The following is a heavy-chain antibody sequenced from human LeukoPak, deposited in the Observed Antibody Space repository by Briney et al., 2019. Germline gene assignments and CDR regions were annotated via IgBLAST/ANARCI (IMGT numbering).Heavy chain of an antibody. CDR1: GGSISSGGYY. CDR2: IHYSGST. CDR3: ARGSNHGSGSYYNYYYMDV. D-gene: IGHD3-10*01. V-gene: IGHV4-31*03. J-gene: IGHJ6*03. Sequence: SETLSLTCTVSGGSISSGGYYWSWIRQHPGKGLEWIGYIHYSGSTYYNPSHKSRVTISVDRSKNQFSLKLSSVTAADTAVYYCARGSNHGSGSYYNYYYMDVWGKGTTVTVSS.